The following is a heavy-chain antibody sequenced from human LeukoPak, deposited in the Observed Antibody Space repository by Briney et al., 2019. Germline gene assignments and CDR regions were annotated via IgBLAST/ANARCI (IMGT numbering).Heavy chain of an antibody. CDR3: ARGYCTNGVCLSGDFDY. D-gene: IGHD2-8*01. V-gene: IGHV4-38-2*02. CDR2: IYYSGST. Sequence: SETLSLTCTVSGYSISSGYYRGWIRQPPGKGLEWIGSIYYSGSTYYNPSLKSRVTISVDTSKNQFSLKLSSVTAADTAVYYCARGYCTNGVCLSGDFDYWGQGTLVTVSS. CDR1: GYSISSGYY. J-gene: IGHJ4*02.